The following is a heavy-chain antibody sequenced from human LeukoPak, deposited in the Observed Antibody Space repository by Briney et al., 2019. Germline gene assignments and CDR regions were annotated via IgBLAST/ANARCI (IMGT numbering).Heavy chain of an antibody. V-gene: IGHV3-23*01. CDR1: GFTFSSYA. Sequence: GGSLRLSCAASGFTFSSYAMSWVRRAPGKGLEWVSAISGSGGSTYYADSVKGRFTISRDNSKNTLYLLMNSLRAEDTAVYYCAKDREGGFDYWGQGTLVTVSS. CDR3: AKDREGGFDY. J-gene: IGHJ4*02. D-gene: IGHD1-26*01. CDR2: ISGSGGST.